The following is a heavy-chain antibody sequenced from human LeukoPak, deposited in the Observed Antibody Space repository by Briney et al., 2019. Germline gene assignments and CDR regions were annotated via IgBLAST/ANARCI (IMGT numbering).Heavy chain of an antibody. J-gene: IGHJ3*02. V-gene: IGHV4-39*01. CDR1: GGSISSSGYY. CDR2: IYYSGST. CDR3: ARRSHKDRRAAFDI. Sequence: SETLSLTCTVSGGSISSSGYYWGWIRQPPGKGLEWIGSIYYSGSTYYNPSLKSRVTISVDTSKNQFSLKLSSVTAADTAVYYCARRSHKDRRAAFDIWGQGTMVTVSS. D-gene: IGHD1-14*01.